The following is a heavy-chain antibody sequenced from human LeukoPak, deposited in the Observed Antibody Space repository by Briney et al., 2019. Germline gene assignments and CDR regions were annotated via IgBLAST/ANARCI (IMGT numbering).Heavy chain of an antibody. J-gene: IGHJ4*02. CDR3: AKGVSGWLYYFDY. D-gene: IGHD6-19*01. CDR1: GFTFSRNW. V-gene: IGHV3-74*01. Sequence: EGSLRLSCAASGFTFSRNWMHWVRQAPGKGLVWISGINSDGSRTNYADSVKGRFTISRDNSKNTLYLQMNSLRSEDTAVYYCAKGVSGWLYYFDYRGQRTLVTVSS. CDR2: INSDGSRT.